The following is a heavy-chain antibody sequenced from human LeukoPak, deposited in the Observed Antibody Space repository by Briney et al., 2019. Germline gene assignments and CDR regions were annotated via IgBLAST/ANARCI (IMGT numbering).Heavy chain of an antibody. CDR1: GYSFTSYW. CDR3: ARQDAYYYDSSGYYYFDY. V-gene: IGHV5-51*01. Sequence: GESLKISCKGSGYSFTSYWIGRVRQMPGKGLEWMGIIYPGDSDTRYSPSFQGQVTISADKSISTAYLQWSSLKASDTAMYYCARQDAYYYDSSGYYYFDYWGQGTLVTVSS. J-gene: IGHJ4*02. D-gene: IGHD3-22*01. CDR2: IYPGDSDT.